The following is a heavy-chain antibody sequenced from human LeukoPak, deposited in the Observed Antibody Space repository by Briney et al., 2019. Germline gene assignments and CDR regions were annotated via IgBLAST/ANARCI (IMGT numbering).Heavy chain of an antibody. CDR3: AREPFSVTSPPL. J-gene: IGHJ4*02. V-gene: IGHV1-46*01. D-gene: IGHD3-3*02. CDR1: GYTFTSYY. Sequence: GASVTVSCKASGYTFTSYYMHWVRQAPGQGLEWMGLINPSGGSTNYAQKFQGRVTITRDTSTSTVYMELSSLRSEDTAVYYCAREPFSVTSPPLWGQGTLVTVSS. CDR2: INPSGGST.